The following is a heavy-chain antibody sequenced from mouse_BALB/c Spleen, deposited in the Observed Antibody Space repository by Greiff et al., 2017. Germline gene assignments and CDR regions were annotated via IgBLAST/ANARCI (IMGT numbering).Heavy chain of an antibody. J-gene: IGHJ4*01. CDR1: GFSLTSYG. Sequence: VQRVESGPSLVQPSQSLSITCTVSGFSLTSYGVHWVRQSPGKGLEWLGVIWRGGSTDYNAAFMSRLSITKDNSKSQVFFKMNSLQADDTAIYYCAKKDLFSMDDWGQGTSVTVSS. V-gene: IGHV2-5-1*01. CDR3: AKKDLFSMDD. CDR2: IWRGGST.